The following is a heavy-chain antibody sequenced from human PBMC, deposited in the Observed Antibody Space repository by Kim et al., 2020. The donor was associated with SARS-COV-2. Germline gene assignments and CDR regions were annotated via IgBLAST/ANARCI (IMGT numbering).Heavy chain of an antibody. CDR1: GGTFSSYA. CDR3: ARRSLSYDSSGYYWYFDL. V-gene: IGHV1-69*13. J-gene: IGHJ2*01. D-gene: IGHD3-22*01. CDR2: IIPIFGTA. Sequence: SVKVSCKASGGTFSSYAISWVRQAPGQGLEWMGGIIPIFGTANYAQKFQGRVTITADESTSTAYMELSSLRSEDTAVYYCARRSLSYDSSGYYWYFDLWGRGTLVTVSS.